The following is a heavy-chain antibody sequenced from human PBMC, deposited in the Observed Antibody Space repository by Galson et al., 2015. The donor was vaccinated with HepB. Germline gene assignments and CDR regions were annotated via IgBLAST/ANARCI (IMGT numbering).Heavy chain of an antibody. J-gene: IGHJ3*02. Sequence: SLRLSCAASGFTFSSYGMHWVRQAPGKGLEWVAVIWYDGSNKYYADSVKGRFTISRDNSKNTLYLQMNSLRAEDTAVYYCARDSRDGYQFGSAFDIWGQGTMVTVSS. CDR2: IWYDGSNK. CDR3: ARDSRDGYQFGSAFDI. CDR1: GFTFSSYG. D-gene: IGHD5-24*01. V-gene: IGHV3-33*01.